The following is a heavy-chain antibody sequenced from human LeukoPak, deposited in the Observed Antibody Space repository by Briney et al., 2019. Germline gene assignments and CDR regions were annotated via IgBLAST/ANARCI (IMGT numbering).Heavy chain of an antibody. V-gene: IGHV1-18*04. D-gene: IGHD2-21*02. CDR3: ARSLLGGDFYSDS. CDR1: GYTFTGYY. Sequence: ASVKVSCKASGYTFTGYYMHWVRQAPGQGLEWMGWINTYNGNTNYAQKLQGRVTMTTDTSTSTAYMELRSLRSDDTAVYYCARSLLGGDFYSDSWGQGTLVTVSS. CDR2: INTYNGNT. J-gene: IGHJ5*01.